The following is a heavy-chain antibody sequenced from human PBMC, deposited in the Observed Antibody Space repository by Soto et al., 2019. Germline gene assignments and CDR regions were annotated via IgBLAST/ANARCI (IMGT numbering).Heavy chain of an antibody. CDR2: ISAYNGNT. D-gene: IGHD3-22*01. CDR3: ARDGGHYDSSGYRDY. Sequence: GASVKVSCKASGYTFTSYGISWVRQAPGQGLEWMGWISAYNGNTNYAQKLQGRVTMTTDTSTSTAYMELRSLRSDDTAVYYCARDGGHYDSSGYRDYWGQGTLVTVSS. CDR1: GYTFTSYG. V-gene: IGHV1-18*01. J-gene: IGHJ4*02.